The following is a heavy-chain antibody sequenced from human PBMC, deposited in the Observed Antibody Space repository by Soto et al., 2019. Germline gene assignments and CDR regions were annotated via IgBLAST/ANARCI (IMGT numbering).Heavy chain of an antibody. D-gene: IGHD4-17*01. CDR1: GGSIRSGGYY. V-gene: IGHV4-31*03. J-gene: IGHJ4*02. CDR2: IYYNGGT. Sequence: QVKLQESGPGLVKPSQTLSLSCTVSGGSIRSGGYYWSWIRQHPGKGLEWIGYIYYNGGTDYNPSLKSRVTMSRDTSKNQFSLRLTAVTAADTAVYFCATMHDYGDYAPFDNWGQGTLVTVAT. CDR3: ATMHDYGDYAPFDN.